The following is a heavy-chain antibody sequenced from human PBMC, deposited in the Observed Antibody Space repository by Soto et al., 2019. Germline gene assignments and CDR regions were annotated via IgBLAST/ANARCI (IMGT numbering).Heavy chain of an antibody. D-gene: IGHD6-6*01. CDR3: ARGLGYSSSRGWFDP. J-gene: IGHJ5*02. V-gene: IGHV4-34*01. Sequence: QVQLQQWGAGLLKPSETLSLTCAVYGGSFSGYYWSWIRQPPGKGLEWIGEINHSGSTNYHPSLKSRVTISVDTSKNQFSLKLSSVTAADTAVYYCARGLGYSSSRGWFDPWGQGTLVTVSS. CDR2: INHSGST. CDR1: GGSFSGYY.